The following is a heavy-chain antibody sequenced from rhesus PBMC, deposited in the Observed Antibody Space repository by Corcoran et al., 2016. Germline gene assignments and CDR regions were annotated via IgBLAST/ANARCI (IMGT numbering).Heavy chain of an antibody. CDR3: ARNRGYSSGWYYY. Sequence: QVQLQESGPGVVKPSETLSLTCAVSGGSISSYWWGWIRQPPGKGLEGIGRISGSGGSTSSNPSLTSRVTISTDTSKNQFSLKVSSVTAADTAVYYCARNRGYSSGWYYYWGQGVLVTVSS. D-gene: IGHD6-31*01. CDR1: GGSISSYW. CDR2: ISGSGGST. V-gene: IGHV4-147*01. J-gene: IGHJ4*01.